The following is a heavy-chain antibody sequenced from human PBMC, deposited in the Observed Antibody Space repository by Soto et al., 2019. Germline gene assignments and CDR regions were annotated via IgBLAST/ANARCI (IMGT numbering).Heavy chain of an antibody. J-gene: IGHJ3*02. CDR2: IYYSGST. V-gene: IGHV4-59*08. CDR1: GGSISSYY. CDR3: ARHANRNYYDAFDI. Sequence: PSETLSLTCTVSGGSISSYYWSWIRQPPGKGLELIGYIYYSGSTNYNPSLKSRVTISVDTSKNQFSLKLTSVTAADTAVYYCARHANRNYYDAFDIWGQGTMVTVSS. D-gene: IGHD3-10*01.